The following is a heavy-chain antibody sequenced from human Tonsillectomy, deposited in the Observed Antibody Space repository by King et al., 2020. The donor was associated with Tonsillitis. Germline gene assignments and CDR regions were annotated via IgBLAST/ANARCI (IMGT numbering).Heavy chain of an antibody. D-gene: IGHD6-6*01. CDR2: ISYDGSNE. Sequence: VQLVESGGGVVQPGRSLRLSCAASGFTFSRNAMHWVRQAPGKGLEWVAIISYDGSNEYYADSVKGRFTISRDNSKNTLYLQMNSLRTEDTAVYYCARDLYSSFYYYYAMDVWGQGTTVTVSS. V-gene: IGHV3-30-3*01. CDR3: ARDLYSSFYYYYAMDV. J-gene: IGHJ6*02. CDR1: GFTFSRNA.